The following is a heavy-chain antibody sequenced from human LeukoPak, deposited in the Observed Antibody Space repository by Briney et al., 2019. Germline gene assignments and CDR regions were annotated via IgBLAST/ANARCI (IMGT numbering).Heavy chain of an antibody. D-gene: IGHD6-13*01. Sequence: PGGSLRLSCAASGFTFSTYGIHWVRQAPGKGLEWVAVIWYDGSNKYYADSVKGRFTISRDNSKNTLYLQMNSLRAEDTAVYYCARDGAAAFDYWGQGTLVTVSS. CDR3: ARDGAAAFDY. V-gene: IGHV3-33*08. CDR1: GFTFSTYG. J-gene: IGHJ4*02. CDR2: IWYDGSNK.